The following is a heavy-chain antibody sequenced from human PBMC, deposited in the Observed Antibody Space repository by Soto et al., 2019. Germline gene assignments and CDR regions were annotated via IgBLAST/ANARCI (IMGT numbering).Heavy chain of an antibody. CDR1: GGTFSSYA. Sequence: SVKVSCKASGGTFSSYAISWVRQAPGQGLEWMGGIIPIFGTANYAQKFQGRVTITADESTSTAYMELSSLRSEDTAVYYCARQEMGITMVRGVIITSAFDPWGQGTLVTVPQ. V-gene: IGHV1-69*13. CDR3: ARQEMGITMVRGVIITSAFDP. J-gene: IGHJ5*02. CDR2: IIPIFGTA. D-gene: IGHD3-10*01.